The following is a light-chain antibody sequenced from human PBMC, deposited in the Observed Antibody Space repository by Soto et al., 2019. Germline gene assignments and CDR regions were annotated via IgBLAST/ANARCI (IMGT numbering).Light chain of an antibody. V-gene: IGLV3-21*02. CDR1: NIGRKS. J-gene: IGLJ1*01. Sequence: SYELTQPTSVSVAPGQTARISCGGNNIGRKSVHWYQQKPVRAPVVVVYDDSDRPSGIPERFSGANSGDTATLTISRVEAGDEADYYCHVWDSSSGHYIFGTGTKVTVL. CDR3: HVWDSSSGHYI. CDR2: DDS.